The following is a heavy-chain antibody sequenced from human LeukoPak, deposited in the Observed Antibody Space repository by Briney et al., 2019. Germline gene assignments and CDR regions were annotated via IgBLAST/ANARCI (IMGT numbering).Heavy chain of an antibody. D-gene: IGHD2-15*01. CDR3: ARDGCSGGSCYPGWFDP. CDR2: IYYSGNT. V-gene: IGHV4-31*03. Sequence: PSETLSLTCTVSGGSINSVGNYWSWVRQYPGKGLEWIGNIYYSGNTYYNPSLNSRLTISVDTSKNQFSLKMTSVTAADTAVYYCARDGCSGGSCYPGWFDPWGQGTLVTVSS. CDR1: GGSINSVGNY. J-gene: IGHJ5*02.